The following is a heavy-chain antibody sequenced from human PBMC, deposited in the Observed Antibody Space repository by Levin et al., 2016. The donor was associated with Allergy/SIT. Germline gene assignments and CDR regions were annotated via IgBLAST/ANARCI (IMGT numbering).Heavy chain of an antibody. CDR3: ARGLDFWSGHMDV. CDR2: INHSGST. V-gene: IGHV4-34*01. J-gene: IGHJ6*03. D-gene: IGHD3-3*01. Sequence: WIRQPPGKGLEWIGEINHSGSTNYNPSLKSRVTISVDTSKNQFSLKLSSVTAADTAVYYCARGLDFWSGHMDVWGKGTTVTVSS.